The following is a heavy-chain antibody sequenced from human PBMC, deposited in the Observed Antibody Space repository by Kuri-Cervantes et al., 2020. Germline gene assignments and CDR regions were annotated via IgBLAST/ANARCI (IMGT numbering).Heavy chain of an antibody. J-gene: IGHJ6*02. Sequence: GGSLRLSCAASGFTFSSYGMHWVRQAPGKGLEWVAVIWYDGSNKYYADSVKGRFTISRDNSKNTLYLQMNSLRAEDTAVYYCAKDLGPYCSSTSCYPYGMDVWGQGTTVTVSS. D-gene: IGHD2-2*01. CDR1: GFTFSSYG. CDR2: IWYDGSNK. CDR3: AKDLGPYCSSTSCYPYGMDV. V-gene: IGHV3-33*06.